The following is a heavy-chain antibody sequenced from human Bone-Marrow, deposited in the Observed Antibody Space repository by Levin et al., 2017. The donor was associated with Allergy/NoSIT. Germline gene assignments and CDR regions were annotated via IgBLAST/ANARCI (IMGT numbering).Heavy chain of an antibody. CDR3: ARGDSTGPYFSFAY. CDR1: GGSISSGNW. D-gene: IGHD3-22*01. Sequence: SETLSLTCAVSGGSISSGNWWGWVRQPPGKGLEWLGEISHSGSTNYSPSLESRVTISADKSKNQFSLKLTSVTAADTAVYYCARGDSTGPYFSFAYWGPGTLVTVSS. V-gene: IGHV4-4*02. J-gene: IGHJ4*02. CDR2: ISHSGST.